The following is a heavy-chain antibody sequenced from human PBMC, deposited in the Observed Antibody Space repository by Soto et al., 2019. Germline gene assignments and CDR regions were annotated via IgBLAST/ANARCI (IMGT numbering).Heavy chain of an antibody. Sequence: PGGSLRLSCAASGFTFSSYAMSWVRQAPGKGLEWVSAISGSGGSTYYADSVKGRFTISRDNSKNTLYLQMNSLRAEDTAVYYCAKGGRITMIVVVIRFDYWGRGTLVTVSS. D-gene: IGHD3-22*01. CDR3: AKGGRITMIVVVIRFDY. J-gene: IGHJ4*02. CDR2: ISGSGGST. CDR1: GFTFSSYA. V-gene: IGHV3-23*01.